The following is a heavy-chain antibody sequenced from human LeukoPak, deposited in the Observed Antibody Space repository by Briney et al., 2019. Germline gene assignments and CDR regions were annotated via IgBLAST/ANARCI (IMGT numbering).Heavy chain of an antibody. CDR3: ARGGRYSYGLHYYFDY. CDR2: IYYSGST. V-gene: IGHV4-39*07. CDR1: GGSISSSSYY. J-gene: IGHJ4*02. D-gene: IGHD5-18*01. Sequence: PSETLSLTCTVSGGSISSSSYYWGWIRQPPGKGLEWIGSIYYSGSTYYNPSLKSRVTISVDTSKNQFSLKLSSVTAADTAVYYCARGGRYSYGLHYYFDYWGQGTLVTVSS.